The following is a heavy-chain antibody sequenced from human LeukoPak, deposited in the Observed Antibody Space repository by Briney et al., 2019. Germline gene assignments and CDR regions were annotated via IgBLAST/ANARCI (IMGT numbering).Heavy chain of an antibody. V-gene: IGHV1-2*02. CDR2: INPNSCGT. Sequence: ASVTVSCKASGYTFTGYYMHWVRQAPGQGREWMGCINPNSCGTNYAQKFQGRVTMTRDTSISTAYMELSRLRSDDTAVYYCARAGGKTSCSDYWGQGTLVTVSS. CDR3: ARAGGKTSCSDY. D-gene: IGHD2-2*01. CDR1: GYTFTGYY. J-gene: IGHJ4*02.